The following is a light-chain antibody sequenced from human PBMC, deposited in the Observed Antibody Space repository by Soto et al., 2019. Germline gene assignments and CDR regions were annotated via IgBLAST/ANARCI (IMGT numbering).Light chain of an antibody. CDR1: HSVLYSSNNKND. CDR2: WAS. J-gene: IGKJ5*01. Sequence: DIVMTQSPDSLAVSLGERATINCKSSHSVLYSSNNKNDLAWYQQKPGQPPKLPIYWASARESGVPDRFSGSGSGTDFTLTISSLLAEDVASYYCQQYYQTPRFTFGQGTRLEIK. V-gene: IGKV4-1*01. CDR3: QQYYQTPRFT.